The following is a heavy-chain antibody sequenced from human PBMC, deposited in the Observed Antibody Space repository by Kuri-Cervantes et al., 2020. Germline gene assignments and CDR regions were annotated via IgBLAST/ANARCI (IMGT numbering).Heavy chain of an antibody. J-gene: IGHJ4*02. CDR2: INSDGTST. CDR1: GFTFSTYW. V-gene: IGHV3-74*01. CDR3: ARGGSGVFGVAPS. Sequence: GESLKISCAASGFTFSTYWMSWVRQAPGKGLVWVSRINSDGTSTSYADSVKGRFTISRDNAKNTLYLQMNSLRAEDTAVYYCARGGSGVFGVAPSWGQGTLVTVSS. D-gene: IGHD3-3*01.